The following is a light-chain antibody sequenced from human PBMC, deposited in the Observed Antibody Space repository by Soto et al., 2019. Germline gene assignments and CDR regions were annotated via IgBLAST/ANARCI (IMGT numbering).Light chain of an antibody. J-gene: IGKJ4*01. CDR1: QSIDGY. CDR3: QQRSNWPLT. Sequence: EIVLTHYPATLSLSPGERASLSCRASQSIDGYLAWYQQKAGQPPRLLFYDASNRATGIPARFSAFGSGTDFTLTISALEPEDVAVYYCQQRSNWPLTFGGGTKVEMK. CDR2: DAS. V-gene: IGKV3-11*01.